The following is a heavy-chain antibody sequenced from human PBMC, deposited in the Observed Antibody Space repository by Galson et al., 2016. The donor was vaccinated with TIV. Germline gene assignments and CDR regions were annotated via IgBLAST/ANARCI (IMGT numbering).Heavy chain of an antibody. J-gene: IGHJ6*03. CDR1: GGSIRSQS. D-gene: IGHD3-10*01. CDR3: AREKVWGGREAGSEAFPYSFFMDV. V-gene: IGHV4-4*07. Sequence: ETLSLTCTVSGGSIRSQSWSWIRQPAGKGLEWIGRIDVSGNTDYSPSLKSRVTMSQDTSNNQFSIRLISLTAADTAVYYCAREKVWGGREAGSEAFPYSFFMDVWSKGTTVTISS. CDR2: IDVSGNT.